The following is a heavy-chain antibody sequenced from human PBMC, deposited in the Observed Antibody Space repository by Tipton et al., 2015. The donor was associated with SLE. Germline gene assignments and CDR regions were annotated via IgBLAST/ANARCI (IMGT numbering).Heavy chain of an antibody. Sequence: SLRLSCAASGFPFSSYNMNWIRPTPGRGLEWVSSISSGGSYIYYADSLRGRFTISRDDAKNSLFLQMNSLTADDTAIYYCARDFGGSLAVSGTFDYWGQGALVTVSS. CDR1: GFPFSSYN. D-gene: IGHD6-19*01. J-gene: IGHJ4*02. CDR2: ISSGGSYI. CDR3: ARDFGGSLAVSGTFDY. V-gene: IGHV3-21*01.